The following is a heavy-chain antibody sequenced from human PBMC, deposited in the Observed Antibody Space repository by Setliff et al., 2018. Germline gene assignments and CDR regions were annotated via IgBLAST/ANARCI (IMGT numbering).Heavy chain of an antibody. D-gene: IGHD3-3*01. J-gene: IGHJ5*02. CDR2: INHSGST. CDR1: GGSFSGYY. V-gene: IGHV4-34*01. Sequence: LSLTCAVYGGSFSGYYWSWIRQPPGKGLEWIGEINHSGSTNYSPSLKSRVTISVDTSKNQFSLKLSSVTAADTAVYYCARLPSKRIHYNFWSGSYNWFDPWGQGTLVTVSS. CDR3: ARLPSKRIHYNFWSGSYNWFDP.